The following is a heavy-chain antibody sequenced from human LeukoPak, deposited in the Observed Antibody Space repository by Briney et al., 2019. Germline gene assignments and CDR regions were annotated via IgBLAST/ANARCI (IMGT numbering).Heavy chain of an antibody. J-gene: IGHJ3*02. D-gene: IGHD1-26*01. CDR3: AKGNREWELRANAFDI. V-gene: IGHV3-30*02. Sequence: GGSLRLSCAASGFTFSSYGMHWVRQAPGKGLEWVVFIRYDGSNKYYADSVKGRFTISRDNSKNTLYLQMNSLRAEDTAVYYCAKGNREWELRANAFDIWGQGTMVTVSS. CDR1: GFTFSSYG. CDR2: IRYDGSNK.